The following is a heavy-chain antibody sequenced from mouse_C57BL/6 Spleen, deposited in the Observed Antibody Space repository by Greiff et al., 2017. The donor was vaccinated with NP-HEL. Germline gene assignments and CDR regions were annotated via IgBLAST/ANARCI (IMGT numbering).Heavy chain of an antibody. CDR1: GYTFTSYW. CDR2: IYPGSGST. J-gene: IGHJ4*01. CDR3: ARKGTGTNYAMDY. Sequence: QVQLQQPGAELVKPGASVKMSCKASGYTFTSYWITWVKQRPGQGLEWIGDIYPGSGSTNYNAKFTSKATLTVDTSSSTADMQLSSLTSEDSAVYYCARKGTGTNYAMDYWGQGTSVTVSS. D-gene: IGHD4-1*01. V-gene: IGHV1-55*01.